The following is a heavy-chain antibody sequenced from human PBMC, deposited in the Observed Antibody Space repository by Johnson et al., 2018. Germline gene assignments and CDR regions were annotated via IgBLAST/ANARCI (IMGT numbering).Heavy chain of an antibody. CDR2: IGSAGDT. Sequence: VQLVESGGGLVQPGGSLRLSCAASGFTFSTYDMHWVRQATGRGLERVSGIGSAGDTYYPVSVKGRFTISRDNSKNTLYLQMNSLRAEDTAVYYCAREGRWLQAEARGMMGYWGQGTLVTVSS. D-gene: IGHD5-24*01. J-gene: IGHJ4*02. V-gene: IGHV3-13*01. CDR1: GFTFSTYD. CDR3: AREGRWLQAEARGMMGY.